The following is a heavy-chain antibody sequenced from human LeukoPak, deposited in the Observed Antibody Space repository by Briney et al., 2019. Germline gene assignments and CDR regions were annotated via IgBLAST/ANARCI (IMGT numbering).Heavy chain of an antibody. CDR3: ARGNHYYDSSGYYRAPYNWFDP. Sequence: SETLSLTCAVSGYSISSGYYWGWIRQPPGKGPEWIWRIYRSGSTYYNPSLKSRVTISVDTYKNQFSLELSSVTAADTDVYYCARGNHYYDSSGYYRAPYNWFDPWGQGTLVTVSS. D-gene: IGHD3-22*01. V-gene: IGHV4-38-2*01. J-gene: IGHJ5*02. CDR2: IYRSGST. CDR1: GYSISSGYY.